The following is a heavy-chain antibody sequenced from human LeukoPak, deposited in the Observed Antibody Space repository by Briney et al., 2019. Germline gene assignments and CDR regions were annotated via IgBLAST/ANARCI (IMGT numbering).Heavy chain of an antibody. CDR2: ISSSRSYI. Sequence: MAGGSLRLSCSASGFTFSSYAMHWVRQAPGKGLEWCSSISSSRSYIYYADSVKGRFTISRDNAKNSLYLQMKRLKDADMAVYYCARDFGGSSSGYWGQGTLVTVSS. D-gene: IGHD6-6*01. CDR1: GFTFSSYA. J-gene: IGHJ4*02. CDR3: ARDFGGSSSGY. V-gene: IGHV3-21*01.